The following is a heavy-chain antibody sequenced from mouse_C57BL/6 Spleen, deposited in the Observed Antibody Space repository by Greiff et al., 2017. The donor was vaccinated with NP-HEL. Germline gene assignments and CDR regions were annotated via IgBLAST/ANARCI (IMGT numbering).Heavy chain of an antibody. Sequence: QVQLQQPGAELVMPGASVKLSCKASGYTFTSYWMHWVKQRPGQGLEWIGEIDPSDSYTNYNQKFKGKAKLTAVTSASTAYMELSSLTNEDSAVYYCTRDYGSSYGYWGQGTTLTVSS. CDR1: GYTFTSYW. J-gene: IGHJ2*01. D-gene: IGHD1-1*01. V-gene: IGHV1-69*01. CDR3: TRDYGSSYGY. CDR2: IDPSDSYT.